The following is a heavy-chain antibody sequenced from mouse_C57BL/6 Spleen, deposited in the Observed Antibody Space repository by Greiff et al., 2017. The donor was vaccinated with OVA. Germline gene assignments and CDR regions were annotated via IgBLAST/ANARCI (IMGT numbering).Heavy chain of an antibody. CDR3: ARGYDWYFDV. Sequence: VQLQQSGAELVRPGTSVKVSCKASGYAFTNYLIEWVKQRPGQGLEWIGVINPGSGGTNYNEKFKGKATLTADKSSSTAYMQLSSLTSEDSAVYCCARGYDWYFDVWGTGTTVTVSA. CDR1: GYAFTNYL. J-gene: IGHJ1*03. CDR2: INPGSGGT. D-gene: IGHD2-10*02. V-gene: IGHV1-54*01.